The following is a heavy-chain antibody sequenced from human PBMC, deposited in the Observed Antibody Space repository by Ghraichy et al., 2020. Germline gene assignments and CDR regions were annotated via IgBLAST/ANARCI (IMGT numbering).Heavy chain of an antibody. V-gene: IGHV3-23*01. CDR3: ARDRYGDYSFDY. CDR1: GFTFTSYA. CDR2: ISGSGGST. J-gene: IGHJ4*02. D-gene: IGHD4-17*01. Sequence: GGSLRLSCAASGFTFTSYAMSWVRQAPGKGLEWVSAISGSGGSTYYAESVKGRFTISRDNSKNTLFLQMSSLRAEDTAVYYCARDRYGDYSFDYWGQGTLVTVSS.